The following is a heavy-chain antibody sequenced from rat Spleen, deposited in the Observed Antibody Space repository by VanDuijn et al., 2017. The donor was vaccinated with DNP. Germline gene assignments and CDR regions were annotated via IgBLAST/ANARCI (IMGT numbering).Heavy chain of an antibody. CDR3: ASWAPIAPLSTSNY. J-gene: IGHJ2*01. D-gene: IGHD1-2*01. V-gene: IGHV5-25*01. Sequence: EVQLVESGGGLVRPGRSMKLSCAASGFTFNNYYMAWVRQAPTKGLEWVASINTDGGSTYYPDSVKGRFTISRDNAENTVYLQMSSLRSEDTATYYCASWAPIAPLSTSNYWGQGVMVTVSS. CDR2: INTDGGST. CDR1: GFTFNNYY.